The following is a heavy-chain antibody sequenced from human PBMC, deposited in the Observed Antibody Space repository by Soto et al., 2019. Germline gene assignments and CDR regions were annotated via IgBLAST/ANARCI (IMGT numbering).Heavy chain of an antibody. Sequence: EVQLVESGGGLVQPGESLRLSCAASGLIFSNYKMHWVRQAPGKGLVWVSRINTDGSIIDYADSVKGRFTVSRDNAKNTLYLQITSLRADDPVVYSCERITDGLHSWGKGTLVTVS. D-gene: IGHD1-20*01. CDR1: GLIFSNYK. CDR2: INTDGSII. J-gene: IGHJ5*02. CDR3: ERITDGLHS. V-gene: IGHV3-74*01.